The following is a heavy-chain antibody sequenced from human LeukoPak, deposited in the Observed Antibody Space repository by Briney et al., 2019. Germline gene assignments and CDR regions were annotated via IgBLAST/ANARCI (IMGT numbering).Heavy chain of an antibody. V-gene: IGHV3-23*01. CDR1: GFTFSNYA. CDR3: AKAVQWLAQYFDY. CDR2: ISGTGTST. Sequence: GGSLRLSCAASGFTFSNYAMSWVRQAPEKGLEWVSGISGTGTSTYYAESVKGRFTVSRDNSKNTLYLQMNSLRAEDTAVYYCAKAVQWLAQYFDYWGQGTLVTISS. J-gene: IGHJ4*02. D-gene: IGHD6-19*01.